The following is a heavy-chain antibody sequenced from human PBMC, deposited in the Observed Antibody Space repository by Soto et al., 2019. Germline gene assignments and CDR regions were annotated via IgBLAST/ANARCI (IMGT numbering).Heavy chain of an antibody. D-gene: IGHD6-13*01. Sequence: SVKVSCKASGGTFSSYAISWVRQAPGQGLEWMGGIIPIFGTANYAQKFQGRVTITADKSTSTAYMELSSLRSEDTVVYYCASGVAAAGTGFDYWGQGTLVTVSS. CDR1: GGTFSSYA. J-gene: IGHJ4*02. CDR3: ASGVAAAGTGFDY. V-gene: IGHV1-69*06. CDR2: IIPIFGTA.